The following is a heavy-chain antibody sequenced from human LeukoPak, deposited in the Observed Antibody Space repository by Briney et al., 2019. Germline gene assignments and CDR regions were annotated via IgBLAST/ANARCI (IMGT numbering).Heavy chain of an antibody. D-gene: IGHD6-19*01. V-gene: IGHV1-69*13. J-gene: IGHJ6*03. Sequence: GASVKVSCKASGGTFSSYAISWVRQAPGQGLEWMGGIIPIFGTGNYAQKFQGRVTITADESTSTAYMELSSLRSEDTAVYYCARDREQWLVTLYYYYMDVWGKGTTVTISS. CDR1: GGTFSSYA. CDR3: ARDREQWLVTLYYYYMDV. CDR2: IIPIFGTG.